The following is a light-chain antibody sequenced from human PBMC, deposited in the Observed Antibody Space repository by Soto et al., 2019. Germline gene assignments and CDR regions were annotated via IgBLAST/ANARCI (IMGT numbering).Light chain of an antibody. J-gene: IGKJ1*01. V-gene: IGKV1-5*01. CDR2: DVS. CDR3: QQYTNYPWT. CDR1: QGISSW. Sequence: DIQMTQSPPTLSASVGDRVTITCQASQGISSWLAWYQQRPGKAPNLLIYDVSSLESGVPSRFSGSGSGTEFTLTISSLQPDDFATYYCQQYTNYPWTFGQGTKVEIK.